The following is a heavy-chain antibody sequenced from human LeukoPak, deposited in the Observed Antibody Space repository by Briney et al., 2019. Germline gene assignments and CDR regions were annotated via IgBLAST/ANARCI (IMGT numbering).Heavy chain of an antibody. CDR1: GFTFSSYA. CDR2: ISGSGGST. CDR3: AKDHYYDKPYGFDY. D-gene: IGHD3-22*01. J-gene: IGHJ4*02. Sequence: PGGSLRLSWAASGFTFSSYAVSWVRQAPGKGLEWVSAISGSGGSTYYADSVKGRFTISRDNSKNTLYLQMNSLRAEDTAVYYCAKDHYYDKPYGFDYWGQGTLVTVSS. V-gene: IGHV3-23*01.